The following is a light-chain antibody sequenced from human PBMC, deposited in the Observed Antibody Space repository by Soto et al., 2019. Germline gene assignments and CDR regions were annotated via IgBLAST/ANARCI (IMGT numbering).Light chain of an antibody. CDR1: SCDVGAYNY. Sequence: QSALTQPASVSASPGQSITISCTGTSCDVGAYNYDSWYQQPPGKATKLMFFDVNNRPSGVTHRFSGSKSGNTSSLTISGLQAEDEADYYCTSYTRSNTLAFGGGTKLTVL. CDR2: DVN. V-gene: IGLV2-14*03. CDR3: TSYTRSNTLA. J-gene: IGLJ2*01.